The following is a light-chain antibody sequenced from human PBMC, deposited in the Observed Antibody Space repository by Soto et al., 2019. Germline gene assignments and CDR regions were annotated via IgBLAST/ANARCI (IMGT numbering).Light chain of an antibody. J-gene: IGKJ4*01. CDR3: QQRYNWPLT. Sequence: EVVLTQSPATLSLSPGERATLSCRASQTVSSTYLAWYQQKPGQAPRLLIYDASNRATGIPARFSGSGSGTDFTLTISSLEPEDFAVYYCQQRYNWPLTFGGGTKVDTK. V-gene: IGKV3D-20*02. CDR1: QTVSSTY. CDR2: DAS.